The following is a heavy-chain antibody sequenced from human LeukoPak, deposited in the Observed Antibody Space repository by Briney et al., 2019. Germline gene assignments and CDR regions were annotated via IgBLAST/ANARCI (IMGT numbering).Heavy chain of an antibody. Sequence: ASVTVSCTASGYTFTGYYMHWVRQAPGQGLEWMGWINPNSGGTNYAQKFQGRVTVTRDTSISTAYMELSSLRSEDTAVYYCARVLDSSGYYGFDYWGQGTLVTVSS. CDR1: GYTFTGYY. CDR3: ARVLDSSGYYGFDY. J-gene: IGHJ4*02. D-gene: IGHD3-22*01. CDR2: INPNSGGT. V-gene: IGHV1-2*02.